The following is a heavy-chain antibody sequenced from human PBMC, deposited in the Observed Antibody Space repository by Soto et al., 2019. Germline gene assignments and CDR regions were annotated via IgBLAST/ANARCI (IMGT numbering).Heavy chain of an antibody. CDR3: ARPTRQWLGLRYYYGMDV. CDR1: GGSFSGYY. CDR2: INHSGST. Sequence: QVQLQQWGAGLLKPSETLSLTCAVYGGSFSGYYWSWIRQPPGKGLEWIGEINHSGSTNYNPSLKSRVTISVDTSKNQFSLKLSPVTAADTAVYYCARPTRQWLGLRYYYGMDVWGQGTTVTVSS. D-gene: IGHD6-19*01. V-gene: IGHV4-34*01. J-gene: IGHJ6*02.